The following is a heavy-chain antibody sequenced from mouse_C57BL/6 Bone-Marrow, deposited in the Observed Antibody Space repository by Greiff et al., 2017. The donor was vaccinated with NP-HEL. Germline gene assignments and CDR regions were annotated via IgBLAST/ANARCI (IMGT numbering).Heavy chain of an antibody. CDR2: INPNNGGT. CDR3: ARGLHYSNLAWFAY. D-gene: IGHD2-5*01. V-gene: IGHV1-26*01. CDR1: GYTFTDYY. J-gene: IGHJ3*01. Sequence: EVQLQQSGPELVKPGASVKISCKASGYTFTDYYMNWVKQSHGKSLEWIGDINPNNGGTSYNQKFKGKATLTVDKSSSTAYMELRSLTSEDSAVYYCARGLHYSNLAWFAYWGQGTLVTVSA.